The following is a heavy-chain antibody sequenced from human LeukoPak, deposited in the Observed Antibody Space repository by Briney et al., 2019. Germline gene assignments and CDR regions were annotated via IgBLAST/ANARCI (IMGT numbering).Heavy chain of an antibody. V-gene: IGHV3-21*01. Sequence: PGGSLRLSCAASGFTFSSYSMNWVRQAPGKGLEWVSSISGSSSYIYYADSVKGRFTISRDNAKNSLYVQMNSLRAEDTAVYYCARPNRRGSYYAYWGQGTLVTVSS. D-gene: IGHD1-26*01. CDR1: GFTFSSYS. CDR3: ARPNRRGSYYAY. CDR2: ISGSSSYI. J-gene: IGHJ4*02.